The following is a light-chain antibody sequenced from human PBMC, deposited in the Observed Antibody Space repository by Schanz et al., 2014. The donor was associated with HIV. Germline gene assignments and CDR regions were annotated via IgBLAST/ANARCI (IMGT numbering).Light chain of an antibody. CDR3: GTWDSSLWV. Sequence: QSVLTQPPSVSAAPGQTVTISCSGSRSNIGNNYVSWYQQLPGTAPKLLIYDNNKRPSGIPDRFSGSKSGTSATLGITGLQTGDEADYYCGTWDSSLWVFGGGTKLTVL. J-gene: IGLJ3*02. V-gene: IGLV1-51*01. CDR2: DNN. CDR1: RSNIGNNY.